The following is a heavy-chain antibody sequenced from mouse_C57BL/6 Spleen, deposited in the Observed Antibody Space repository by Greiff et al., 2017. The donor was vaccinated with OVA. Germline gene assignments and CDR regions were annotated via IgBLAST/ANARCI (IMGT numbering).Heavy chain of an antibody. V-gene: IGHV1-15*01. D-gene: IGHD1-1*01. Sequence: VQLQQSGAELVRPGASVTLSCKASGYTFTDYEMHWVKQTPVHGLEWIGAIDPETGGTAYNQKFKGKAILTADKSSSTAYMELRSLTSEDSAVYYCTREGIYYGSSSYWYFDVWGTGTTVTVSS. J-gene: IGHJ1*03. CDR3: TREGIYYGSSSYWYFDV. CDR1: GYTFTDYE. CDR2: IDPETGGT.